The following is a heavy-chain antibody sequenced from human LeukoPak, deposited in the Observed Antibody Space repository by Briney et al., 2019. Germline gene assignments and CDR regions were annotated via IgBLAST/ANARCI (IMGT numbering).Heavy chain of an antibody. CDR3: ARELNDYGDYVPRD. D-gene: IGHD4-17*01. CDR2: IYYSGST. Sequence: TSETLSLTCTVSGGSISSYYWSWIRQPPGKGLEWIGYIYYSGSTNYNPSPKSRVTISVDTSKNQFSLKLSSVTAADTAVYYCARELNDYGDYVPRDWGQGTLVTVSS. V-gene: IGHV4-59*01. CDR1: GGSISSYY. J-gene: IGHJ1*01.